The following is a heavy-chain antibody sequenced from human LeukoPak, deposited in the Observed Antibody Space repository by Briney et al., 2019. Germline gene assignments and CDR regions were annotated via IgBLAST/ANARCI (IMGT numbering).Heavy chain of an antibody. J-gene: IGHJ5*02. V-gene: IGHV1-2*06. CDR2: INPNSGGT. CDR3: ARDLGNYYGSGSARFDP. CDR1: GYTFTGYY. D-gene: IGHD3-10*01. Sequence: ASVKVSCKASGYTFTGYYMHWVRQAPGQGLEWMRRINPNSGGTSYAQKFQGRVTMTRDTSISTAYMELSRLRSDDTAVYYCARDLGNYYGSGSARFDPWGQGTLVTVSS.